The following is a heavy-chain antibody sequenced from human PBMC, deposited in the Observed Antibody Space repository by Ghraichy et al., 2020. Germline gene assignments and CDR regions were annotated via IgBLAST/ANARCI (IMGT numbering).Heavy chain of an antibody. CDR1: GGSISSGDYY. CDR3: ARVHRYYYDSSGYYYVSRRASTFDY. V-gene: IGHV4-30-4*01. D-gene: IGHD3-22*01. CDR2: IYYSGST. Sequence: SCTVSGGSISSGDYYWSWIRQPPGKGLEWIGYIYYSGSTYYNPSLKSRVTISVDTSKNQFSLKLSSVTAADTAVYYCARVHRYYYDSSGYYYVSRRASTFDYWGQGTLVTVSS. J-gene: IGHJ4*02.